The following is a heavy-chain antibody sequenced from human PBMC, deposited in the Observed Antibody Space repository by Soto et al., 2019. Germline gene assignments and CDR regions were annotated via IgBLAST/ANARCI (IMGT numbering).Heavy chain of an antibody. V-gene: IGHV3-9*01. CDR1: EVTCYDYA. CDR2: ISWNSGSI. D-gene: IGHD4-4*01. Sequence: PDGFKRLSSTASEVTCYDYARHRILQTPGKGLEWVSGISWNSGSIGYADSVKGRFTISRDNAKNSLYLQMNSLRTEDTAMYYCVRGGYSSSWERLDPWGKGTLVTVSS. CDR3: VRGGYSSSWERLDP. J-gene: IGHJ5*02.